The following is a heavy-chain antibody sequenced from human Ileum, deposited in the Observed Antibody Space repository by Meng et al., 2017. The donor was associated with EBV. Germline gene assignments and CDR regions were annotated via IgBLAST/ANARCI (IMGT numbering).Heavy chain of an antibody. V-gene: IGHV4-39*02. CDR3: SREEMSPIFD. J-gene: IGHJ4*02. CDR1: GGSRISNNYL. Sequence: QHLDELGQGMVSTAETLSSLCTVSGGSRISNNYLWGLLRRPAGKGLEWIGTIYYSASTFYKHSLKSRVRISVDTAKTQFTLNLRSVTAADAAVYSCSREEMSPIFDWGQGTLVTVSS. CDR2: IYYSAST. D-gene: IGHD5-24*01.